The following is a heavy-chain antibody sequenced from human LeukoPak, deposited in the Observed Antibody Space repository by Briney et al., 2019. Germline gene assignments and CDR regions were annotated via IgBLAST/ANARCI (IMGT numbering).Heavy chain of an antibody. CDR1: GFTFSNYA. D-gene: IGHD3-9*01. J-gene: IGHJ4*02. V-gene: IGHV3-30*03. Sequence: GGSLRLSCEASGFTFSNYAMHWVRQAPGKGLEWVAVISFDGNDQYYADSVRGRFTISRDNAKNSLYLQMNSLRAEDTAVYYCARDILTGYYKLDYWGQGTLVTVSS. CDR3: ARDILTGYYKLDY. CDR2: ISFDGNDQ.